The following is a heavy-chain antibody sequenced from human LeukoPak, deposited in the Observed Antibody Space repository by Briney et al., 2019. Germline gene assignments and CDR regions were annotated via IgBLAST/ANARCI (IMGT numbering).Heavy chain of an antibody. Sequence: PSETLSLTCTVSGGSLSSYYWSWIRQPPGKGLEWIGEINHSGNSNYNPSLKRRVTISVDTSKNQFSLKLRSVTAADTALYFCARGPQSTYYYNDYSGHTSWRRRGNYDSWGQGTLVTVSS. D-gene: IGHD3-16*01. CDR3: ARGPQSTYYYNDYSGHTSWRRRGNYDS. J-gene: IGHJ4*02. V-gene: IGHV4-34*01. CDR1: GGSLSSYY. CDR2: INHSGNS.